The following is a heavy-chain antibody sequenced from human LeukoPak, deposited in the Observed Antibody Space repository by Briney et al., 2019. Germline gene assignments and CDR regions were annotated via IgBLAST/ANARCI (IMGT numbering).Heavy chain of an antibody. D-gene: IGHD3-9*01. CDR1: GYTFTGYY. CDR2: INHNGGDT. J-gene: IGHJ4*02. V-gene: IGHV1-2*02. Sequence: GASVKVSCKASGYTFTGYYMHWVRQAPGQGLQWMGWINHNGGDTNYAQKFQGRVTMTSDTSISTAYMELSRLRSDDTAAYYCARSPDILTGEKFDYWGQGTLVSVSS. CDR3: ARSPDILTGEKFDY.